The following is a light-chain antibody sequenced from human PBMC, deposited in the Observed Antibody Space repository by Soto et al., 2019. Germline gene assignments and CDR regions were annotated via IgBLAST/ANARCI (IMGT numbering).Light chain of an antibody. CDR3: LAHDFYPRT. V-gene: IGKV1-17*01. Sequence: DIQMTQSPSSLSASVGDRVTITCRASQGIRNQLGWYQQKPGKAPKRLIYAASTLQSGVPSRFSGSGSGTEFTLTISSLQPEDFATYYGLAHDFYPRTVGQGTKVEI. J-gene: IGKJ1*01. CDR2: AAS. CDR1: QGIRNQ.